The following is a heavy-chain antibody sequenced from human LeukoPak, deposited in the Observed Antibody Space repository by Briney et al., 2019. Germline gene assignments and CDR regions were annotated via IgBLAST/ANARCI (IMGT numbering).Heavy chain of an antibody. CDR2: ISGSGGST. Sequence: PGGSLRLSCAASGFTFSNAWMSWVRQAPGKGLEWVSAISGSGGSTYYADSVKGRFTISRDNSKNTLYLQMNSLRAEDTAVYYCAKDRTIFGVGRSFDYWGQGTLVTVSS. CDR3: AKDRTIFGVGRSFDY. V-gene: IGHV3-23*01. CDR1: GFTFSNAW. J-gene: IGHJ4*02. D-gene: IGHD3-3*01.